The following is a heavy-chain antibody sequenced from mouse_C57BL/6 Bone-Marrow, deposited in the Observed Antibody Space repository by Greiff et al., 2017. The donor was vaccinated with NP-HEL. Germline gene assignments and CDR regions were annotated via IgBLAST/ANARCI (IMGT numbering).Heavy chain of an antibody. CDR1: GFTFSSYA. D-gene: IGHD1-1*01. V-gene: IGHV5-9-1*02. CDR3: TRGGVAHWYFDV. J-gene: IGHJ1*03. CDR2: ISSGGDYI. Sequence: EVKVVESGEGLVKPGGSLKLSCAASGFTFSSYAMSWVRQTPEKRLEWVAYISSGGDYIYYADTVKGRFTISRDNARNTLYLQMSSLKSEDTAMYYCTRGGVAHWYFDVWGTGTTVTVSS.